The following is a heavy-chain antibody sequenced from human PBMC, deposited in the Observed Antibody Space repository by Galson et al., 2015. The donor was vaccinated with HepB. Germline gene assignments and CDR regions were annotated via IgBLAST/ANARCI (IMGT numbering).Heavy chain of an antibody. V-gene: IGHV6-1*01. Sequence: CAISGDSVSSNSAAWNWIRQSPSRGLEWLGRTYYRSKWYNDYAVSVKSRITINPDTSKNQFSLQLNSVTPEDTAVYYCARDRAAARPYYYGMDVWGQGTTVTVSS. CDR1: GDSVSSNSAA. CDR3: ARDRAAARPYYYGMDV. CDR2: TYYRSKWYN. J-gene: IGHJ6*02. D-gene: IGHD6-6*01.